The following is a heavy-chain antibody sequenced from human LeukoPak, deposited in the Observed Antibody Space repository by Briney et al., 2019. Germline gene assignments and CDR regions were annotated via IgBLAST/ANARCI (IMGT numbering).Heavy chain of an antibody. D-gene: IGHD6-13*01. CDR3: TSSSHSSIRFDY. Sequence: GGSLRLSCAASGFTVSSNDMSWVRQAPGKGLEWVSVFYSGGATYYADSVKGRFTISRDNSKNTLYLQMNSLRAEDTAVYYCTSSSHSSIRFDYWGQGTLVTVSS. CDR1: GFTVSSND. CDR2: FYSGGAT. V-gene: IGHV3-53*01. J-gene: IGHJ4*02.